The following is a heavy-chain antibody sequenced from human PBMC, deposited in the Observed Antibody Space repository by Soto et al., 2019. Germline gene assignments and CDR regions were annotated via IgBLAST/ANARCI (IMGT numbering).Heavy chain of an antibody. Sequence: EVQLVESGGGLVQPGGSLKLSCAASGFTFSGSAMHWVRQASGKGLEWVGRIRSKANSYATAYAASVKGRFTISRDDSKNTAFLQMSSLKREDTAEYYWTSMVRGVIDYWGQGTLVTVSS. V-gene: IGHV3-73*01. CDR2: IRSKANSYAT. CDR3: TSMVRGVIDY. J-gene: IGHJ4*02. D-gene: IGHD3-10*01. CDR1: GFTFSGSA.